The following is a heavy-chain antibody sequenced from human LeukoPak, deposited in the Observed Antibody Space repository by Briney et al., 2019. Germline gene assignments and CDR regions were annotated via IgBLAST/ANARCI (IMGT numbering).Heavy chain of an antibody. J-gene: IGHJ3*02. Sequence: GGSLRLSCAASGFTFSIYAMTWVRQAPGKGLEWVSGISGSGGSTYYADSVKGRFTISRDNSKNTLYLQMNSLRAEDTAVYYCAKEKIIGFGFDGFDIWGQGTMVTVPS. D-gene: IGHD2/OR15-2a*01. CDR2: ISGSGGST. CDR1: GFTFSIYA. V-gene: IGHV3-23*01. CDR3: AKEKIIGFGFDGFDI.